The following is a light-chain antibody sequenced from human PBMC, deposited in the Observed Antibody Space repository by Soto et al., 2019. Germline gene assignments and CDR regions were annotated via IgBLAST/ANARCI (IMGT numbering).Light chain of an antibody. V-gene: IGLV2-14*03. J-gene: IGLJ1*01. CDR3: CSYTSSSPPV. CDR2: YVN. CDR1: SSYVGGYNF. Sequence: QSALTQPASVSGAPGQSITISCTGTSSYVGGYNFVYWYQQHPGKVPKLMIFYVNRRPSGVSDRFSGSKSGNTASLTISGLQAEDEGDYYCCSYTSSSPPVFGSGTKVTVL.